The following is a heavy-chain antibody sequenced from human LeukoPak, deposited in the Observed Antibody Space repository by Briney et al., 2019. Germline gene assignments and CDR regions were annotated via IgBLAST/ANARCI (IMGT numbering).Heavy chain of an antibody. D-gene: IGHD6-13*01. CDR2: IYYSGST. V-gene: IGHV4-59*08. CDR1: GDSISSYW. Sequence: SETLSLTCTVSGDSISSYWWSWIRQPAGKGLEWIGSIYYSGSTYYNPSLKSRVTISVDTSKNQFSLKLSSVTAADMAVYYCARHPLAPIASNINWFDPWGQGALVTVSS. CDR3: ARHPLAPIASNINWFDP. J-gene: IGHJ5*02.